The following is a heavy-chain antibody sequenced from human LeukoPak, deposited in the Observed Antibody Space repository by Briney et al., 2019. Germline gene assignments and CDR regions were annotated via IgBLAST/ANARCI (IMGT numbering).Heavy chain of an antibody. V-gene: IGHV5-51*01. CDR1: GYSFTSYW. Sequence: GESLKISCKGSGYSFTSYWIGWVRQMPGKGLEWMGIIYPGDSDTRYSPSFQGQVTISADKSISTAYLQWSSLKASDTAMYYCARAESAYSSGWSRPGYFDYWGQGTLVTVSS. J-gene: IGHJ4*02. CDR2: IYPGDSDT. CDR3: ARAESAYSSGWSRPGYFDY. D-gene: IGHD6-19*01.